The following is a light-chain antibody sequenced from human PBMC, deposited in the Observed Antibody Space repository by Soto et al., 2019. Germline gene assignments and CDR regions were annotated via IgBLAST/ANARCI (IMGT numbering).Light chain of an antibody. Sequence: QSVLTQPPSASGSPGQSVTISCTGTSSDVGAYNYVSWYQQHAGKAPKLVIYEVTKRPSWVPDRFSGSKSANTASLTVSGLQAEDEADYYCSSFASSNTWVFGGGTKVTVL. J-gene: IGLJ3*02. CDR3: SSFASSNTWV. CDR2: EVT. CDR1: SSDVGAYNY. V-gene: IGLV2-8*01.